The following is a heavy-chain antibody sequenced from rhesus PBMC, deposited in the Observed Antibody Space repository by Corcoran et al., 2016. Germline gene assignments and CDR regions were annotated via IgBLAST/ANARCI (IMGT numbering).Heavy chain of an antibody. J-gene: IGHJ4*01. Sequence: QLQLQESGPGLVKPSETLSLTCAVSGGSISSNWWSWIRQHPGKGLEWIGRISTISGRTSYNPSLKIRVTLSTDTAKNQFSLKLSCVTAADTAVYYCARGGYYDTAYDYWGQGVLVTVSS. CDR1: GGSISSNW. CDR2: ISTISGRT. V-gene: IGHV4-147*01. CDR3: ARGGYYDTAYDY. D-gene: IGHD3-28*01.